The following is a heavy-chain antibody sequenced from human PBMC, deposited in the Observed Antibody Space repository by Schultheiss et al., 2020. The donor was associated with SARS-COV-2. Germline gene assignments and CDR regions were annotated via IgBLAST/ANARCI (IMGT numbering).Heavy chain of an antibody. CDR3: ASFSGSYFSADAFDI. Sequence: GSLRLSCAVYGGSFSDDYWTWIRQPPGKGLEWIGEINHSGSTNYNPSLKGRVTVSIDSSKSQFSLNLNSVTAADTAVYYCASFSGSYFSADAFDIWGQGTMVTVSS. V-gene: IGHV4-34*01. CDR1: GGSFSDDY. J-gene: IGHJ3*02. D-gene: IGHD1-26*01. CDR2: INHSGST.